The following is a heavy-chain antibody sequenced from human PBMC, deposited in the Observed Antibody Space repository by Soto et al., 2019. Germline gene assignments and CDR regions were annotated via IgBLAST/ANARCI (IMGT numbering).Heavy chain of an antibody. J-gene: IGHJ6*02. D-gene: IGHD3-9*01. CDR2: INHSGST. Sequence: SETLSLTCAVYGGSFSGYYWSWIRQPPGKGLEWIGEINHSGSTNYNPSLKSRVTISVDTSKNQFSLKLSSVTAADTAVCYCARGDDWLLEDYYYYGMDVWGQGTTVTVSS. V-gene: IGHV4-34*01. CDR3: ARGDDWLLEDYYYYGMDV. CDR1: GGSFSGYY.